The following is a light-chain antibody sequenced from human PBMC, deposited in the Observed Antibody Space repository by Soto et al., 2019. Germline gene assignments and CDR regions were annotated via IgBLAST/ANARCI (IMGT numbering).Light chain of an antibody. CDR3: QQYNNWPPWT. Sequence: EIVMTQSPATLSVSPVERATLSCSASQSVSSNLAWYQQKPGQAPRVLIYGASARATGIPARFSGSGSGTECTLTLSSLQSEDFAVYYCQQYNNWPPWTCGQGTKVEI. CDR2: GAS. CDR1: QSVSSN. V-gene: IGKV3-15*01. J-gene: IGKJ1*01.